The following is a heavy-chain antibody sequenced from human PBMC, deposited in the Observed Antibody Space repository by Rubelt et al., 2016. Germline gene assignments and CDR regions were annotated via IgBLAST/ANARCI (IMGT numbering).Heavy chain of an antibody. CDR1: GYTFTSYA. CDR3: ARGRAVKLADSGGNDY. D-gene: IGHD4-23*01. V-gene: IGHV1-3*01. J-gene: IGHJ4*02. CDR2: INAGNGNT. Sequence: QVQLVQSGAEVKKPGASVKVSCKASGYTFTSYAMHWVRQAPGQRLEWMGWINAGNGNTKYSQKFQGRFTITRDRSASTAYMELGSLRSEDTAVYYCARGRAVKLADSGGNDYWGQGTLVTVSS.